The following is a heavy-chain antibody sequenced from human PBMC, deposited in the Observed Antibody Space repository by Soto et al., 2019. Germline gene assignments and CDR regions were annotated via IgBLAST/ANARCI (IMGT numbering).Heavy chain of an antibody. CDR2: IYGDDDK. D-gene: IGHD4-17*01. Sequence: GSGPTLVNPTQTLTLTCTFSGFSLTTNRVVVGWVRQPPGKAPRWLACIYGDDDKRYSPSLWSRLTITKDTSKNQVVLTMTNLDPVDTATYYCVHRTTVTSDDYWGRGTLVTVSS. CDR1: GFSLTTNRVV. J-gene: IGHJ4*02. CDR3: VHRTTVTSDDY. V-gene: IGHV2-5*02.